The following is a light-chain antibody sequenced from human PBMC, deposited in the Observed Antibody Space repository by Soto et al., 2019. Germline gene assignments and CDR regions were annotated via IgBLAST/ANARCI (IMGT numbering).Light chain of an antibody. J-gene: IGLJ1*01. CDR1: SSDIGGYNH. Sequence: QSALTQPASVSGSPGQSITISCTGTSSDIGGYNHVSWYQQHPGKAPKLMIYEVSNRPSGVSNRFSGSKSGNTASLTISGLQAEDEADYCCNSFTSTSVYVFGTGTKVTVL. V-gene: IGLV2-14*01. CDR3: NSFTSTSVYV. CDR2: EVS.